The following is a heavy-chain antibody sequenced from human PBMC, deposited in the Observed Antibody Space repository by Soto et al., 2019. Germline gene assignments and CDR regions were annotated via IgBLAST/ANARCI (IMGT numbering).Heavy chain of an antibody. D-gene: IGHD6-13*01. CDR2: IYHSGST. J-gene: IGHJ5*02. CDR3: ARAAIAAAGINWFAP. Sequence: SETLSLTCAVSGGSISSGGYSWSWIRQPPGKGLEWIGYIYHSGSTYYNPSLKSRVTISVDRSKNQFSLKLSSVTAADTAVYYCARAAIAAAGINWFAPWGQGTLVTVSS. CDR1: GGSISSGGYS. V-gene: IGHV4-30-2*01.